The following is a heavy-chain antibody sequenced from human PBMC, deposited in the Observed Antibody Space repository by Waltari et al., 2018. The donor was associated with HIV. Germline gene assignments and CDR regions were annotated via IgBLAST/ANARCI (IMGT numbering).Heavy chain of an antibody. CDR1: GYTFTAYS. Sequence: QVQLVQSGAEVKKPGASVKVSCKASGYTFTAYSIPWVRQDPGQGLEWMGWINPDSGGTNDAQRFQGRVTMTRDTSITTAYMELSRLSSDDTAVYYCARDWGYYDSSGYLDYWGQGTLVAVSS. CDR2: INPDSGGT. CDR3: ARDWGYYDSSGYLDY. D-gene: IGHD3-22*01. V-gene: IGHV1-2*02. J-gene: IGHJ4*02.